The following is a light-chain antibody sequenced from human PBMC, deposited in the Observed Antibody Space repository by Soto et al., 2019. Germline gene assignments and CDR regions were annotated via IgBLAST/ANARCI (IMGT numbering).Light chain of an antibody. CDR1: QSVSSKY. CDR2: GTS. J-gene: IGKJ3*01. CDR3: QQYGSSLFT. V-gene: IGKV3-20*01. Sequence: EIVLTQSPGTLSLSPGERATLSCRASQSVSSKYLAWYQQKPGQAPRVRIYGTSIRASGVPERFSGGGSGTDFTLTITRLEPEDFAVYYCQQYGSSLFTFGPGTTVDFK.